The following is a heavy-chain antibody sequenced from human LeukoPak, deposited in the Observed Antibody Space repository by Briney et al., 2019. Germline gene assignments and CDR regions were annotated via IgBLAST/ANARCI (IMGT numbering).Heavy chain of an antibody. CDR1: GGTFSSYA. D-gene: IGHD4-17*01. CDR3: XXGPXXGDYEPFYYYYMDV. CDR2: IIPIFGTA. Sequence: EASVKVSCKASGGTFSSYAISWVRQAPGQGLEWMGRIIPIFGTANYAQKFQGRVTITTDESTSTAYMELSSLRSEDTAVYYCXXGPXXGDYEPFYYYYMDVWGKGTTVTVSS. J-gene: IGHJ6*03. V-gene: IGHV1-69*05.